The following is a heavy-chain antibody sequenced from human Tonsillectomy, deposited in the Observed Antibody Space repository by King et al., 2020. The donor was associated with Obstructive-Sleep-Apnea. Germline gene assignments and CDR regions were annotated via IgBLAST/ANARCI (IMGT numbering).Heavy chain of an antibody. J-gene: IGHJ4*02. Sequence: VQLVESGGGLVQPGGSLRLSCAASGFTFRSYAMSWVRQAPGKGLEWVSLISGSGDSTYYADSVKGRFTISRDNSKNTLYLQMNSLRAADTAVYYCAKAPTVVSAFDYWGQETLVTVSS. CDR3: AKAPTVVSAFDY. CDR2: ISGSGDST. V-gene: IGHV3-23*04. CDR1: GFTFRSYA. D-gene: IGHD5/OR15-5a*01.